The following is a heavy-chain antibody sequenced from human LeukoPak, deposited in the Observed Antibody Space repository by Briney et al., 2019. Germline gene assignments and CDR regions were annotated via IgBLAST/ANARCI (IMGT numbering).Heavy chain of an antibody. CDR3: ARTVNYYDSSGYGDIGWYFDL. J-gene: IGHJ2*01. Sequence: GGSLRLSCAASGFTFSSYWMSWVRQAPGKGLEWVANIKQDGSEKYYVDSVKGRFTISRDNAKNSLYLQMNSLRAEDTAVYYCARTVNYYDSSGYGDIGWYFDLWGRGTLVTVSS. CDR2: IKQDGSEK. V-gene: IGHV3-7*03. CDR1: GFTFSSYW. D-gene: IGHD3-22*01.